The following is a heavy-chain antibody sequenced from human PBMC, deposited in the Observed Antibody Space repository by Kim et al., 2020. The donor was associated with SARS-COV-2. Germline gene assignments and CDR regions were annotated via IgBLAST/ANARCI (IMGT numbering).Heavy chain of an antibody. CDR2: IRNKVNRYTT. V-gene: IGHV3-72*01. D-gene: IGHD6-13*01. CDR3: TRGPASGAPAGAVSYYFRMDV. J-gene: IGHJ6*02. Sequence: GGSLRLSCAASGFRFSDHYMDWVRQAPGKGLEWVGRIRNKVNRYTTEYAASVKGRFTISGDDSKNSLYLQMNSLKTEDTAIYYCTRGPASGAPAGAVSYYFRMDVWGQGTTVTVSS. CDR1: GFRFSDHY.